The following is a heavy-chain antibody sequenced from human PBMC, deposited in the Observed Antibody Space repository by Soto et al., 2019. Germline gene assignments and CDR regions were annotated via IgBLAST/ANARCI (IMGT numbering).Heavy chain of an antibody. CDR2: IYHRGST. V-gene: IGHV4-30-2*01. J-gene: IGHJ4*02. D-gene: IGHD3-22*01. CDR1: GDSISSGGYS. CDR3: VRAPARYYYDSSGYYYGDYFDY. Sequence: QLQLQESGSGLVKPSQTLSLTCAVSGDSISSGGYSWSWIRQPPGKGLEWIGYIYHRGSTYYNPSLKSPVSFSVDRPKKQFSLNLSSVTAADTAVYYCVRAPARYYYDSSGYYYGDYFDYWGQGTLVTVSS.